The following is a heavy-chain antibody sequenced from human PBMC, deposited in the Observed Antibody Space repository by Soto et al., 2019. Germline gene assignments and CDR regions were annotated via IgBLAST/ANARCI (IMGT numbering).Heavy chain of an antibody. D-gene: IGHD1-26*01. Sequence: QVQLQESGPGLVKPSQTLSLTCTVSGGSISTGGYYWSWIRQHPGRGLEWIGYIYHSGMTYSNPSLQSRVAISIDTSKNQFSLKLSSVTAADTAVYYCATVRWELHHAFDIWGQGTMVSVSS. CDR1: GGSISTGGYY. V-gene: IGHV4-31*03. J-gene: IGHJ3*02. CDR3: ATVRWELHHAFDI. CDR2: IYHSGMT.